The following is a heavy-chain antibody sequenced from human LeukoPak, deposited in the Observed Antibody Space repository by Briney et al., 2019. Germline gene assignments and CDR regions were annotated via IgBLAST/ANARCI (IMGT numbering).Heavy chain of an antibody. CDR1: GGSISSYY. V-gene: IGHV4-59*01. Sequence: SETLSLTCTVSGGSISSYYWSWIRQPPGKGLEWIGYIYYSGSTNYNPSLKSRVTISVDTSKNQSSLKLSSVTAADTAVYYCAREPLIHCSGGSCYSGGFDYWGQGTLVTVSS. J-gene: IGHJ4*02. CDR3: AREPLIHCSGGSCYSGGFDY. CDR2: IYYSGST. D-gene: IGHD2-15*01.